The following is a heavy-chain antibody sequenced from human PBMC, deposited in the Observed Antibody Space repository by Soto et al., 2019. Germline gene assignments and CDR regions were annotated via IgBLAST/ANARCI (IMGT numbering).Heavy chain of an antibody. Sequence: QVQLQESGPGLVKPSETLSLTCTVSGGSISTYYWTWIRQSPGKGLEWIGYVHYTESTNYNPSLKSRVTISVDASKNQFSLTLSSVTAADTATYFCARQDGWYALDYWGQGTLVTVSS. CDR2: VHYTEST. J-gene: IGHJ4*02. CDR1: GGSISTYY. CDR3: ARQDGWYALDY. D-gene: IGHD6-19*01. V-gene: IGHV4-59*08.